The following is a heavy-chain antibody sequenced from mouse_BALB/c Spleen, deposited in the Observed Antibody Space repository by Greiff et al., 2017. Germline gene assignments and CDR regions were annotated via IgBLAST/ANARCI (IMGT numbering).Heavy chain of an antibody. J-gene: IGHJ3*01. CDR2: IDPENGNT. D-gene: IGHD2-4*01. Sequence: EVQLQQSGAELVKPGASVKLSCTASGFNIKDTYMHWVKQRPEQGLEWIGWIDPENGNTIYDPKFQGKASITADTSSNTAYLQLSSLTSEDTAVYYCATMITAWFAYWGQGTLVTVSA. CDR1: GFNIKDTY. V-gene: IGHV14-3*02. CDR3: ATMITAWFAY.